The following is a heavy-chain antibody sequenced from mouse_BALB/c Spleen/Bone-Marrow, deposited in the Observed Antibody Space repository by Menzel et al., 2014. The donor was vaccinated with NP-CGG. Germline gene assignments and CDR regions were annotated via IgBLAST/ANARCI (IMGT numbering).Heavy chain of an antibody. V-gene: IGHV1-39*01. CDR1: GYSFTGYN. Sequence: EVQLQQSGPELEKPGASVKISCQASGYSFTGYNINWVKQSNGKNLEWLGNIDPYYGGTSYNQKFKAKATLTVDRSSSTAYMQLKSLTSEDSAVYYCARRGSSGYWFAYWGQGTLVTVSA. CDR2: IDPYYGGT. CDR3: ARRGSSGYWFAY. D-gene: IGHD3-1*01. J-gene: IGHJ3*01.